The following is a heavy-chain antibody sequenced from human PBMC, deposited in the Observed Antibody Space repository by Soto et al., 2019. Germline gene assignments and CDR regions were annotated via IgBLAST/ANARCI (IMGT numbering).Heavy chain of an antibody. D-gene: IGHD1-26*01. V-gene: IGHV3-53*01. CDR3: ARDIGSGSYWGPGEFEP. CDR1: GFTVSSNY. CDR2: IYSGGST. J-gene: IGHJ5*02. Sequence: VGSLRLSFAASGFTVSSNYMSWVRQAPGKGLEWVSVIYSGGSTYYADSVKGRFTISRDNSKNTLYLQMNSLRAEDTAVYYCARDIGSGSYWGPGEFEPWGQGTLVNVSS.